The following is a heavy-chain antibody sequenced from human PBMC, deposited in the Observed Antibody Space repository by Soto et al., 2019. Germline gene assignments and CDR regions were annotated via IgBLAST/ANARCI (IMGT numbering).Heavy chain of an antibody. J-gene: IGHJ4*02. Sequence: GGSLRLSCAASGFTFSSYSMVWVRQVPGKGLEWVSSIGGSSGHIYYADSLKGRFTISRDNAKNSLYLQMNSLRVDDTAVYYCARTNGAYSNYFDYWGQGTLVTVSS. D-gene: IGHD2-8*01. CDR3: ARTNGAYSNYFDY. CDR2: IGGSSGHI. CDR1: GFTFSSYS. V-gene: IGHV3-21*01.